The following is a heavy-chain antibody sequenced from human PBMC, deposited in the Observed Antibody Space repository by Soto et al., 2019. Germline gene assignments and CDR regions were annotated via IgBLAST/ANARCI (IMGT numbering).Heavy chain of an antibody. CDR3: ARVPSPFDYYYAMDV. CDR1: GDSISSGNKY. J-gene: IGHJ6*02. V-gene: IGHV4-30-4*01. D-gene: IGHD3-16*01. Sequence: QVQLRESGQGLVMPSQTLSLTCTVSGDSISSGNKYWSWIRQPPGKGLEWIGYIFSSGTTYYNPSLKSRLTMSLDASQNQFSLKLNSLTDADTAVYFCARVPSPFDYYYAMDVWGQGTTVTVSS. CDR2: IFSSGTT.